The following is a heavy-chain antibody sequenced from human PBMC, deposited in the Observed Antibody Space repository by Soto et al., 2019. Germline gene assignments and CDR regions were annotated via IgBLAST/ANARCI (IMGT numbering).Heavy chain of an antibody. V-gene: IGHV3-30*18. J-gene: IGHJ6*02. CDR3: ANCLYGGNSPYYYYYYGMDV. D-gene: IGHD2-21*02. Sequence: PGGSLRLSCAASGFTFSSYGMHWVRQAPGKGLEWVAVISYDGSNKYYADSVKGRFTISRDNSKNTLYLQMNSLRAEDTAVYYCANCLYGGNSPYYYYYYGMDVWGQGTTVTVSS. CDR2: ISYDGSNK. CDR1: GFTFSSYG.